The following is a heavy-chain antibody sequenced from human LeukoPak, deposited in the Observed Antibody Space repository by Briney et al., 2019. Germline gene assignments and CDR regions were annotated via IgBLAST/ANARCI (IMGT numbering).Heavy chain of an antibody. J-gene: IGHJ4*02. CDR2: ISWNSGSI. CDR1: GFTFDDYA. D-gene: IGHD1-26*01. V-gene: IGHV3-9*01. CDR3: AKGTGRYWTFFDS. Sequence: PGGSPRLSCAASGFTFDDYAMHWVRQAPGKGLEWVSGISWNSGSIDYAHSVKGRFTISRDTAKNSLYLQMNSLRPEDTALYYCAKGTGRYWTFFDSWGQGTLVTVSS.